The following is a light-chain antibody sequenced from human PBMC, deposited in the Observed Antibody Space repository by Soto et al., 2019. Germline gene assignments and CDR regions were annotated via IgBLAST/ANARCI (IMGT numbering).Light chain of an antibody. J-gene: IGKJ1*01. V-gene: IGKV3-20*01. CDR1: QSVSSY. CDR2: GAS. CDR3: QQYDSSPKT. Sequence: EIVLTQSAATLSLSPWERATLSCTASQSVSSYLPWYQQKPGQAPRLLIYGASSRATGIPDRFSGSGSGTDFTLTISRLEPEDFAVYYCQQYDSSPKTFGQGTKVDIK.